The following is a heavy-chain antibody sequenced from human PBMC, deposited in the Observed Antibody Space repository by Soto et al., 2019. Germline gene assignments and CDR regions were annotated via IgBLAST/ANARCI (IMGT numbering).Heavy chain of an antibody. CDR1: GFPFSKYG. D-gene: IGHD3-10*01. CDR2: IWYDGSKK. J-gene: IGHJ4*02. CDR3: ARLGGSGGDSIEH. V-gene: IGHV3-33*01. Sequence: QVQLVESGGGVVQPGRSLRLSCAASGFPFSKYGMQWVRQAPGKGLEWVAIIWYDGSKKYYGDSVKGRFTISRDNSKDTLFLQMNSLRADDTAMYYCARLGGSGGDSIEHWGQGTLVTVSS.